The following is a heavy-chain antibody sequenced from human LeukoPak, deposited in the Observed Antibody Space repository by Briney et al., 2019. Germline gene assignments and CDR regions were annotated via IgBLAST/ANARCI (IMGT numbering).Heavy chain of an antibody. V-gene: IGHV1-69*06. CDR3: ASSGDYGSGSYLSDY. D-gene: IGHD3-10*01. CDR2: IIPIFGTA. CDR1: GGTFSSYA. J-gene: IGHJ4*02. Sequence: GASVKVSCKASGGTFSSYAISWVRQAPGQGLEWMGGIIPIFGTANYAQKFQGRVTITADKSTSTAYMELSSLRSEDTAVYYCASSGDYGSGSYLSDYWGQGTLVTVSS.